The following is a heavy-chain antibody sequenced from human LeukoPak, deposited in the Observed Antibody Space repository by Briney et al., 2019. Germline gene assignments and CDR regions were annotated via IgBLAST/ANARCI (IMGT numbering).Heavy chain of an antibody. CDR2: IYAGGST. CDR1: GFTVSNSY. J-gene: IGHJ5*02. V-gene: IGHV3-66*02. CDR3: ALDPLKNSGA. Sequence: GGSLRLSCAASGFTVSNSYMSWVRQAPGKGLEWVSVIYAGGSTYYADSVRGRFTVSRDNSKNTLFLQMDSLRAEDTAVYYCALDPLKNSGAWGQGTLV. D-gene: IGHD2-21*01.